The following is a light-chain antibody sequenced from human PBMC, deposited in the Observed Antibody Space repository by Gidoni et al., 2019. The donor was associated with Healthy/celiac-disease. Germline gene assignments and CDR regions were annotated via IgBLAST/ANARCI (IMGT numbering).Light chain of an antibody. Sequence: QSVLTPPPSVSWAPGPRVTISCTGRSSNIGAGYDVHWYQQLPGTAPKLLIYGNSNRPSGVPDRFSGSKSGTSASRAITGLQSEDEADYYCQSYDSSLSGSRVFGGGTKLTVL. J-gene: IGLJ2*01. CDR1: SSNIGAGYD. V-gene: IGLV1-40*01. CDR3: QSYDSSLSGSRV. CDR2: GNS.